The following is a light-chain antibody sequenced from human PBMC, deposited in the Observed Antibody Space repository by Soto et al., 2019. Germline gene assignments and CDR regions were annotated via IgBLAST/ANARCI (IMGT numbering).Light chain of an antibody. CDR2: SIS. Sequence: DIQLTQSPSSLSASVGDRVSITCRTSQTISTFLNWYHHIPGQAPKLLIYSISNLQSGVPSMFSGGGAGTEFTLTISSLQPEDFGSCSCQQTYKFPPSFGGGTRVQI. J-gene: IGKJ4*01. CDR3: QQTYKFPPS. V-gene: IGKV1-39*01. CDR1: QTISTF.